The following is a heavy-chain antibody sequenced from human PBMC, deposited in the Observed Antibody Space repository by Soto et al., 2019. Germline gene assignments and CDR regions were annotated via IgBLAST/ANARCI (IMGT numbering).Heavy chain of an antibody. J-gene: IGHJ2*01. Sequence: QITLKESGPTLVKPAQTLTLTCTFSGFSLSTSGVGVGWIRQPPGKALEWLALIYWDDDKRYSPSLKSRLTIAKDPSKHQVVLTMTNMDPVDTATHCWAHSTPPYFGLWGRGTLVTVSS. CDR3: AHSTPPYFGL. V-gene: IGHV2-5*02. CDR1: GFSLSTSGVG. CDR2: IYWDDDK.